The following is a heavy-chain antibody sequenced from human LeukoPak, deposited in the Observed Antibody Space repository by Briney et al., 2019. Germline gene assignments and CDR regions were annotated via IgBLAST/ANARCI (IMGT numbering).Heavy chain of an antibody. D-gene: IGHD3-22*01. V-gene: IGHV4-34*01. CDR1: GGSFSGYY. CDR3: GSRTTYYYDSSGFDY. J-gene: IGHJ4*02. Sequence: PSETLSLTCAVYGGSFSGYYWSWIRQPPGKGLEWTGEINHSGSTNYNPSLKSRVTISVDTSKNQFSLKLSSVTAADTAVYYCGSRTTYYYDSSGFDYWGQGTLVTVSS. CDR2: INHSGST.